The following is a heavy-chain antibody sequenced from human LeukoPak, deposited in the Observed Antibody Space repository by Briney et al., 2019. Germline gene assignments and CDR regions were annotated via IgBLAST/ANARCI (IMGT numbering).Heavy chain of an antibody. CDR3: AREGRLGYCSSTSCCGPFCFDY. CDR1: GGSISSGGYY. J-gene: IGHJ4*02. D-gene: IGHD2-2*01. CDR2: IYHSGST. Sequence: SQTLSLTCTVSGGSISSGGYYWSWIRQPPGKGLEWIGYIYHSGSTYYNPSLKSRVTISVDTSKNQFSLKLSSVTAADTAVYYCAREGRLGYCSSTSCCGPFCFDYWGQGTLVTVSS. V-gene: IGHV4-30-2*01.